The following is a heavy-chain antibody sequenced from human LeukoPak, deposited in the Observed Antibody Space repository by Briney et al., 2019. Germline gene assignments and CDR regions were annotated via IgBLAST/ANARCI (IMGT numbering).Heavy chain of an antibody. CDR1: GGSFSGYY. Sequence: PSETLSLTCAVYGGSFSGYYWSWIRQPPGKGLEWIGYIYYSGSTYYNPSLKSRVTISVDTSKNQFSLKLSSVTAADTAVYYCARATYYYDSSGYFAGGTNWFDPWGQGTLVTVSS. D-gene: IGHD3-22*01. CDR2: IYYSGST. J-gene: IGHJ5*02. V-gene: IGHV4-30-4*08. CDR3: ARATYYYDSSGYFAGGTNWFDP.